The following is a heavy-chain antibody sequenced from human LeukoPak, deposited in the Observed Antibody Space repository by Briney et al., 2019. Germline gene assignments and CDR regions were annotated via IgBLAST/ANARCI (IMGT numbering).Heavy chain of an antibody. CDR2: IHFTGTT. CDR3: ARKRDTVSGGAFDT. D-gene: IGHD2-15*01. Sequence: SETLSLTCSVSGGSIRSNTNFWGWDSSSYWGWIRQPPGKGLEWIWSIHFTGTTYYNSSLQSRLSISVDTSKNLFSLKLTSAHATVTALNSCARKRDTVSGGAFDTWGQGTMVIVSP. V-gene: IGHV4-39*02. J-gene: IGHJ3*02. CDR1: GGSIRSNTNFWGWDSSSY.